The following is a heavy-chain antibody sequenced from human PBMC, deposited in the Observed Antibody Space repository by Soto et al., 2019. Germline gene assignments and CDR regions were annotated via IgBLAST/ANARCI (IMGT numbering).Heavy chain of an antibody. CDR1: GGTFSSYT. V-gene: IGHV1-69*02. CDR2: INPLLGIA. J-gene: IGHJ4*02. Sequence: QVQLVQSGAEVKKPGSSVNVSCKASGGTFSSYTISWVRQAPGQGLEWMGRINPLLGIANYAQKFQGSFTITADKSTRSGDRELSSLRSEDTAVYDCAPNLADSSGWTGGFDYGGQGTLVTVSS. CDR3: APNLADSSGWTGGFDY. D-gene: IGHD6-19*01.